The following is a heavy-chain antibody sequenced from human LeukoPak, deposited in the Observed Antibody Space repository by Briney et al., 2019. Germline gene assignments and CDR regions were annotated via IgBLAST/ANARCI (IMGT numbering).Heavy chain of an antibody. CDR2: ISFDGSIK. Sequence: GGSLRLSCAASGFTFSSYAMHWVRQAPGKGLDWVAVISFDGSIKAYADSVKGQFTISRDNSKNTLYLQMNSLRPEDTAVYYCARDRSGLLWFGELNYFDYWGQGTLVTVSS. J-gene: IGHJ4*02. CDR1: GFTFSSYA. CDR3: ARDRSGLLWFGELNYFDY. V-gene: IGHV3-30-3*01. D-gene: IGHD3-10*01.